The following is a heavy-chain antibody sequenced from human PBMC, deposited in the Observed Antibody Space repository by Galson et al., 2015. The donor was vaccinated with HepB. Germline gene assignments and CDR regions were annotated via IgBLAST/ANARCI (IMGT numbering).Heavy chain of an antibody. CDR1: GFTFSGSA. CDR3: LRLGDLSGYSSS. CDR2: IRSKASDYAT. Sequence: SLRLSCAASGFTFSGSAIHWVRQASGKGPDRVSRIRSKASDYATAYAASLKGRFTISRDDSKNTAYLHMNSLKTEDTAVYYCLRLGDLSGYSSSWGQGTLVTVSS. J-gene: IGHJ4*02. D-gene: IGHD6-13*01. V-gene: IGHV3-73*01.